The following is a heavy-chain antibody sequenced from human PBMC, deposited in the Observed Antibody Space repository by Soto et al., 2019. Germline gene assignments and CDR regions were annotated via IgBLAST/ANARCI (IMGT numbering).Heavy chain of an antibody. Sequence: PGGSLRLSCAASGFTFSSYSMNWVRQAPGKGLEWVSSISSSSSYIYYADTVKGRFTISRDNAKNSLYLQMNSLRAEDTAVYYCAKASPRTYYDILTGYSSPTDYWGQGT. D-gene: IGHD3-9*01. CDR3: AKASPRTYYDILTGYSSPTDY. CDR1: GFTFSSYS. CDR2: ISSSSSYI. V-gene: IGHV3-21*01. J-gene: IGHJ4*02.